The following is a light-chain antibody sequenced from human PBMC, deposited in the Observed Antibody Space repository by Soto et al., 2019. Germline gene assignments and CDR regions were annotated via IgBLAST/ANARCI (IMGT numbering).Light chain of an antibody. CDR3: HQYGTSPFT. V-gene: IGKV3-20*01. Sequence: EIVLTQSPGTLSLSPGERATLSCRASEHVPSTSLAWYQQNPGQAPRLLIQTASSRATGIPDRFSGSGYGTDFTLTNIGLDPEVFAVHHCHQYGTSPFTFGQGTRLEIK. CDR1: EHVPSTS. J-gene: IGKJ5*01. CDR2: TAS.